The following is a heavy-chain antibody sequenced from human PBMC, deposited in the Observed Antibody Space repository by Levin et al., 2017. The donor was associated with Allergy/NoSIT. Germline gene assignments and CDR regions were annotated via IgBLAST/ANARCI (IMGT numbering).Heavy chain of an antibody. J-gene: IGHJ4*02. CDR1: GFSFSSYW. D-gene: IGHD6-13*01. CDR3: ARDGVTAARDY. Sequence: SCAASGFSFSSYWMYWVRQAPGKGLVWVSYISPDGSNTNYADSVKGRFTISRDNAKNTLYLQMNSLRAEDTAVYYCARDGVTAARDYWGQGTLVTVSA. V-gene: IGHV3-74*01. CDR2: ISPDGSNT.